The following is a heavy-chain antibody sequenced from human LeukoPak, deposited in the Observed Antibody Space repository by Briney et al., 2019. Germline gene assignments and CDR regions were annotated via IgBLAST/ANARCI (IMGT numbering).Heavy chain of an antibody. D-gene: IGHD1-14*01. V-gene: IGHV4-39*07. CDR1: GGFFSSYIYP. J-gene: IGHJ6*03. Sequence: PSETLSLTCTVSGGFFSSYIYPWGWIRQPPGKGLEWIGSISHSGTTYYNPSLKSRVTISVDTSKSQFSLKLNSVTAADTAVYYCAREVGNSYYYYYMDVWGRGTTVTVSS. CDR3: AREVGNSYYYYYMDV. CDR2: ISHSGTT.